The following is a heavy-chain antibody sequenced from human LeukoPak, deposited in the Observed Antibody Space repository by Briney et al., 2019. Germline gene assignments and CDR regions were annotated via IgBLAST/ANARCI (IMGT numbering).Heavy chain of an antibody. CDR1: GFTLSDSA. Sequence: GGSLRLSCAASGFTLSDSAIHWVRQASGKGLEWVGLIDRPAKSYATAYGASVGGRFTISRDDSKSTAYLQMDSLKTEDTALYYCTRDRGTYNWLDPWGQGTLVTVSS. J-gene: IGHJ5*02. CDR2: IDRPAKSYAT. CDR3: TRDRGTYNWLDP. V-gene: IGHV3-73*01. D-gene: IGHD1-26*01.